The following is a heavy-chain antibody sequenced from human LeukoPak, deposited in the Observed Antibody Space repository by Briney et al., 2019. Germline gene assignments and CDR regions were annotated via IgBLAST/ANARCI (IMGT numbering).Heavy chain of an antibody. CDR1: GYTFTSYD. J-gene: IGHJ6*03. V-gene: IGHV1-8*01. Sequence: ASVKVSCKASGYTFTSYDINWVRQATGQGLEWMGWMNPNSGNTGYAQKFQGRVTMTRNTSISTAYMELSSLRSEDTAVYYCARRRDYVWGSYRLDYYYYMDVWGKGTTVTISS. CDR3: ARRRDYVWGSYRLDYYYYMDV. CDR2: MNPNSGNT. D-gene: IGHD3-16*02.